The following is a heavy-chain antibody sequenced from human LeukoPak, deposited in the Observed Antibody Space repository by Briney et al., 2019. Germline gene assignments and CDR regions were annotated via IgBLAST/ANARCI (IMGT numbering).Heavy chain of an antibody. V-gene: IGHV4-38-2*02. Sequence: PSETLSLTCTVSGYSISSGYYWGWIRQPPGKGLEWIGSIYHSGSTYYNPSLKSRVTISVDTSKNQFSLKLSSVTAADTAVYYCARVYCSSTSCYNYYYYYMDVWGKGTTVTVSS. CDR2: IYHSGST. D-gene: IGHD2-2*02. J-gene: IGHJ6*03. CDR3: ARVYCSSTSCYNYYYYYMDV. CDR1: GYSISSGYY.